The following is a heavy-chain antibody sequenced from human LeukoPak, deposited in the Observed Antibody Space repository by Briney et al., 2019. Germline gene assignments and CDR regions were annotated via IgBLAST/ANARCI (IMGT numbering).Heavy chain of an antibody. CDR2: ISWNSGSM. D-gene: IGHD2-2*01. Sequence: GGSLRLSCAASGFTFDDYAMHWVRQAPGKGLEWVSGISWNSGSMGYADSVKGRFTISRDNAKNSLYLQMNSLRAEDTALYYCARGRQYQLLSFFDYWGQGTLVTVSS. V-gene: IGHV3-9*01. CDR3: ARGRQYQLLSFFDY. CDR1: GFTFDDYA. J-gene: IGHJ4*02.